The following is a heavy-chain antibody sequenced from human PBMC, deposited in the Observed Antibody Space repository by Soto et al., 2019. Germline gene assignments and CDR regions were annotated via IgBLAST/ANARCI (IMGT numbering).Heavy chain of an antibody. CDR1: GFPFTSYG. J-gene: IGHJ4*02. Sequence: QVQLVESGGGVVQPGRSLRLSCAASGFPFTSYGMHWVREGPDKGLEWVALISYDGSDKYYADSVKGRFTISRDNSKNPLYLQMNSLRPEDTALYYCVGGQYYFDYRGQGTLVIVSS. CDR3: VGGQYYFDY. D-gene: IGHD3-10*01. V-gene: IGHV3-30*03. CDR2: ISYDGSDK.